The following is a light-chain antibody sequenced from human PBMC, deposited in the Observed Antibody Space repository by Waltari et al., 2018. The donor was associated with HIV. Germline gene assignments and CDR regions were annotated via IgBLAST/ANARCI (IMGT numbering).Light chain of an antibody. J-gene: IGLJ1*01. CDR2: EVS. CDR1: SSDVGSYNY. CDR3: TSYTTSSTYV. V-gene: IGLV2-14*01. Sequence: QSALTQPASVSGSPGQSITISCTGTSSDVGSYNYVSWYQQHPGKAPELIIYEVSNRPSGVSNRFSGSKSGNTASLTISGLQAEDEADYYCTSYTTSSTYVFGTGTKVTVL.